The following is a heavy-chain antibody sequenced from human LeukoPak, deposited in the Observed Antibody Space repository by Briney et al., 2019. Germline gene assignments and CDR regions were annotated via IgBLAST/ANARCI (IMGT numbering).Heavy chain of an antibody. J-gene: IGHJ4*02. CDR2: IYYSGST. D-gene: IGHD7-27*01. CDR1: GGSISSGGYY. V-gene: IGHV4-61*08. CDR3: ARDGHWGYYFDY. Sequence: PSETLSLTCTVSGGSISSGGYYWSWIRQPPGKGLEWIGYIYYSGSTYYNPPLKSRVTISVDTSKNQFSLKLSSVTAADTAVYYCARDGHWGYYFDYWGQGTLVTVSS.